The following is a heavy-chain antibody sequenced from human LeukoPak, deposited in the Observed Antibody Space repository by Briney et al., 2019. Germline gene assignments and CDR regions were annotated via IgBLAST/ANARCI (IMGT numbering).Heavy chain of an antibody. D-gene: IGHD1-26*01. Sequence: ASVKVSCKASGYTFTGYYMHWVRQAPGQGLEWMGWISAYNGNTNYAQKLQGRVTITADTSTDTAYMELSSLRSEDTAVYYCATAQWELLYYFDYWGQGTLVTVSS. CDR3: ATAQWELLYYFDY. CDR2: ISAYNGNT. V-gene: IGHV1-18*04. J-gene: IGHJ4*02. CDR1: GYTFTGYY.